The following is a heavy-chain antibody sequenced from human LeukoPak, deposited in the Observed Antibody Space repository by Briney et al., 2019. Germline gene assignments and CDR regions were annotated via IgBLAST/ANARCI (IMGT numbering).Heavy chain of an antibody. D-gene: IGHD2-2*02. CDR1: GGSISSGSYY. CDR2: IYTSGST. Sequence: SETLSLTCTVSGGSISSGSYYWSWIRQPAGKGLEWIGRIYTSGSTNYNPSLKSRVTLSVDTSKNQFSLKLSSVTAADTAVYYCARGPPAAILGYYYMDVWGKGTTVTVSS. J-gene: IGHJ6*03. V-gene: IGHV4-61*02. CDR3: ARGPPAAILGYYYMDV.